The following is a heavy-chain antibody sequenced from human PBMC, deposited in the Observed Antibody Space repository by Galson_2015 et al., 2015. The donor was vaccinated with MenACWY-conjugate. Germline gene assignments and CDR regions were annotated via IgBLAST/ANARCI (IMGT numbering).Heavy chain of an antibody. V-gene: IGHV3-23*01. CDR1: GFSLTTYA. CDR2: ISGGGGGST. J-gene: IGHJ4*02. D-gene: IGHD2-8*01. CDR3: AKEAAVNGAPRFYN. Sequence: SLRLSCAASGFSLTTYAMSWVRQVPGKGPEWVSGISGGGGGSTYYADFVKGRFAISKDNSKNTPYLQMNPLKAEDPAVYYWAKEAAVNGAPRFYNWGQGTPVTVSS.